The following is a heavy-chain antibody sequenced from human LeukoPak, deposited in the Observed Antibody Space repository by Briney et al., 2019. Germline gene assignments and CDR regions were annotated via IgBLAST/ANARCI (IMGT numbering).Heavy chain of an antibody. CDR1: GYTFTGYY. V-gene: IGHV1-2*02. J-gene: IGHJ4*02. Sequence: ASVKVSCKASGYTFTGYYMHWVRQAPGQGLEWMGWINPNSGGTNYAQKFQGRVTMTRDTSISTAYMELSRLRSDDTAVYYCARDYCTNGVCYLFPLYYFDYWGQGTLVTVSS. CDR3: ARDYCTNGVCYLFPLYYFDY. D-gene: IGHD2-8*01. CDR2: INPNSGGT.